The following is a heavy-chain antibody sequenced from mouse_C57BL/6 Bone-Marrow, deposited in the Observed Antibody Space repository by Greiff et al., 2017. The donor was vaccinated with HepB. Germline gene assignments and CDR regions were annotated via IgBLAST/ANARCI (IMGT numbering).Heavy chain of an antibody. CDR1: GYTFTSYG. Sequence: QVHVKQSGAELARPGASVKLSCKASGYTFTSYGISWVKQRTGQGLEWIGEIYPRSGNTYYNEKFKGKATLTADKSSSTAYMELRSLTSEDSAVYFCAWDYDNYFDYWGQGTTLTVSS. J-gene: IGHJ2*01. V-gene: IGHV1-81*01. CDR2: IYPRSGNT. D-gene: IGHD2-4*01. CDR3: AWDYDNYFDY.